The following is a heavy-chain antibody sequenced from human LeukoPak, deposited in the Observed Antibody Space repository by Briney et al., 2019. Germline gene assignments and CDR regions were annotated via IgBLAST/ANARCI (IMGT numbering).Heavy chain of an antibody. D-gene: IGHD3-10*01. J-gene: IGHJ4*02. CDR2: VYSGGTT. CDR1: GFTVSTNY. Sequence: GGSLRLSCAASGFTVSTNYMSWVRQAPGKGLEWVSLVYSGGTTYHADSVKGRFTISRDDSKNTVYLQMNSLRAEDTAVYYCVKSPWYHGSGSYSGTIHWGQGTLVAVSS. CDR3: VKSPWYHGSGSYSGTIH. V-gene: IGHV3-66*01.